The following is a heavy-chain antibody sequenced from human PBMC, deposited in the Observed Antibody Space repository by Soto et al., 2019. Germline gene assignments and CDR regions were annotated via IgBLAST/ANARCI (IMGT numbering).Heavy chain of an antibody. CDR3: ARGGILVVTATVTYGMDV. CDR1: GGTFSSYA. V-gene: IGHV1-69*13. CDR2: IIPIFGTA. J-gene: IGHJ6*02. D-gene: IGHD2-21*02. Sequence: SVKVSCKASGGTFSSYAISWVRQARGQGLEWMGGIIPIFGTANYAQKFQGRVTITADESTSTAYMELSSLRSEDTAVYYCARGGILVVTATVTYGMDVWGQGTTVTVSS.